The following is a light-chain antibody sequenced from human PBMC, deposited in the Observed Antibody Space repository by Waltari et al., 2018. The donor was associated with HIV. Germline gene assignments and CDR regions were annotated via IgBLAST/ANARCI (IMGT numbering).Light chain of an antibody. CDR2: DVS. V-gene: IGLV2-23*02. Sequence: QSALTQPASVSGFPGQSITISCTGSSSDVGSYNYGSWSQQHPGKAPKLLIYDVSKRPSGVSNRFSGSKSGNTASLTISGLQAEDEADYYCCSYAGSNTYLFGTGTEVTVL. CDR1: SSDVGSYNY. CDR3: CSYAGSNTYL. J-gene: IGLJ1*01.